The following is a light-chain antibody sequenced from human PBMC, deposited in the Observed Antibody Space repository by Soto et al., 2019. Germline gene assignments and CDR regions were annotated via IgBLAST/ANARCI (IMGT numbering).Light chain of an antibody. CDR2: ETN. Sequence: QSVLTQPPSLSAAPGQKVTISYSGSSSDIGNNYVSWYQHLPGTAPKLLIFETNRRPSGIPDRFSGSKSGTSATLGITGLQTGDEADYYCGTWDSSLSADVFGNGTKVTVL. V-gene: IGLV1-51*02. J-gene: IGLJ1*01. CDR3: GTWDSSLSADV. CDR1: SSDIGNNY.